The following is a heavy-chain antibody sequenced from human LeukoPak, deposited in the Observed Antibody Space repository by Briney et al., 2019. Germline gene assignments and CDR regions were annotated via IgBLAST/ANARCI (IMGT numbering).Heavy chain of an antibody. Sequence: GPVKVSCKVSGYNFYSYTMNWVRQAPGQGLEWMGWINTNTGNPTYAQGFTGRFVFSLDTSVTTAYLQISSLKADDTAVYYCARGRSNYYGSGSSNDYWGQGTLVTVSS. D-gene: IGHD3-10*01. V-gene: IGHV7-4-1*02. J-gene: IGHJ4*02. CDR3: ARGRSNYYGSGSSNDY. CDR1: GYNFYSYT. CDR2: INTNTGNP.